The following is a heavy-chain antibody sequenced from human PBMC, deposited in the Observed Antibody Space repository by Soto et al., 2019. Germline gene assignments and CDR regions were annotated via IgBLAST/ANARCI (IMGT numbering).Heavy chain of an antibody. J-gene: IGHJ5*02. CDR1: GGTFSSYA. Sequence: SVKVSCEASGGTFSSYAISWGRQAPVQGLEWMGGIIPIFGTANYAQKFQGRVTITADESTSTAYMELSSLRSEDTAVYYCARGEEHCSGGSCYSDVGYNWLDPWGHGTLVTVS. D-gene: IGHD2-15*01. CDR2: IIPIFGTA. V-gene: IGHV1-69*01. CDR3: ARGEEHCSGGSCYSDVGYNWLDP.